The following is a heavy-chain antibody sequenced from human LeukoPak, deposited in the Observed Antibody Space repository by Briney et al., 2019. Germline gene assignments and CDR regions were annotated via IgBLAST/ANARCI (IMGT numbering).Heavy chain of an antibody. CDR1: GGSISNYY. D-gene: IGHD3-10*01. Sequence: SETLSLTCTVSGGSISNYYWGWICQPPGKGLEWIGNIFYSGSTYYGPSLKSRLTISLDTSRNQFSLKLNSVTAADTAVYYCAKSNGYGLIDIWGQGTMVTVSS. CDR3: AKSNGYGLIDI. CDR2: IFYSGST. V-gene: IGHV4-59*12. J-gene: IGHJ3*02.